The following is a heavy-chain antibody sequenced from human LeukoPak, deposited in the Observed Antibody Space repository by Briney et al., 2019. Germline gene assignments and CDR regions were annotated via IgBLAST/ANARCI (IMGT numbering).Heavy chain of an antibody. D-gene: IGHD1-26*01. J-gene: IGHJ4*02. V-gene: IGHV3-21*01. CDR1: GFTFSSYS. Sequence: GGSLRLSCAASGFTFSSYSMNWVRQAPGKGLEWVSSISSSSSYIYYADSVKGRFTISRDNAKNSLYLEMNSLRAEDTAVYYCARDQASGSYFYWGQGTLVTVSS. CDR3: ARDQASGSYFY. CDR2: ISSSSSYI.